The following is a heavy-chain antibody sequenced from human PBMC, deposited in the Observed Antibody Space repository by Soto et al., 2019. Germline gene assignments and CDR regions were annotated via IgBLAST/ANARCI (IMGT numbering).Heavy chain of an antibody. D-gene: IGHD3-16*02. CDR2: ISSSGSTI. V-gene: IGHV3-48*03. J-gene: IGHJ1*01. Sequence: HPVGSLRLSCAASGFTFSSYEMIWVRQAPGKGLEWVSYISSSGSTIYYADSVKGRFTISRDNAKNSLYLQMNSLRAEDTAVYNCARVSQSFIEYFQYWGKGTLVTVSS. CDR3: ARVSQSFIEYFQY. CDR1: GFTFSSYE.